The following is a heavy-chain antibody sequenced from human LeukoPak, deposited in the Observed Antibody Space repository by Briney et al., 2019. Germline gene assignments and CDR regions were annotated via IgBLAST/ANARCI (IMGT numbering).Heavy chain of an antibody. CDR3: ARDVALTTHKGYFDY. J-gene: IGHJ4*02. CDR2: INHSGST. Sequence: SETLSLTCAVYGGSFSGYYWSWIRQPPGKGLEWIGEINHSGSTNYNPSLKSRVTISVDTSKNQFSLKLSSVTAADTAVYYCARDVALTTHKGYFDYWGQGTLVTVSS. V-gene: IGHV4-34*01. CDR1: GGSFSGYY. D-gene: IGHD1-1*01.